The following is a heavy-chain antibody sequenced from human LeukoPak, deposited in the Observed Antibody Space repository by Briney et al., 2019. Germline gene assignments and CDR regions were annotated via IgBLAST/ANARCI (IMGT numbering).Heavy chain of an antibody. V-gene: IGHV3-33*01. Sequence: GGSLRLSCAASGFTFSSYGMHWVRQAPGKGLEWVAVIWYDGSNKYYADSVKGRFTISRDNSKNTLYLQMNSLRAEDTAVYYCARGGDLTPFDYWGQGTLVTVSS. CDR2: IWYDGSNK. CDR1: GFTFSSYG. J-gene: IGHJ4*02. CDR3: ARGGDLTPFDY. D-gene: IGHD3-16*01.